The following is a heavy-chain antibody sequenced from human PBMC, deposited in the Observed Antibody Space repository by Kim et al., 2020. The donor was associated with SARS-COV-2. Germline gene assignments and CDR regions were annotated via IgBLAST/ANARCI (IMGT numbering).Heavy chain of an antibody. CDR2: INHSGST. J-gene: IGHJ4*02. CDR1: GGSFSGYY. Sequence: SETLSLTCAVYGGSFSGYYWSSIRQPPGKGLEWIGEINHSGSTNYNPSLKSRVTISVDTSKNQFSLKLSSVTAADTAVYYCARGGTNYVWGSYRASSVYFDYWGQGTLVTVSS. CDR3: ARGGTNYVWGSYRASSVYFDY. D-gene: IGHD3-16*02. V-gene: IGHV4-34*01.